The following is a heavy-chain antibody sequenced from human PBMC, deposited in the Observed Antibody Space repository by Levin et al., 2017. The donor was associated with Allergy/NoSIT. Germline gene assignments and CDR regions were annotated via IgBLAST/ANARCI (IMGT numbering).Heavy chain of an antibody. Sequence: SQTLSLTCTVSGGSIRSYYWSWIRQPAGKGLEWIGRIYTSGSTNYNPSLKSRVTMSVDTSKNQFSLKLSSVTAADTAVYYCARDGYYYGSGSYWWFDPWGQGTLVTVSS. CDR2: IYTSGST. D-gene: IGHD3-10*01. J-gene: IGHJ5*02. V-gene: IGHV4-4*07. CDR1: GGSIRSYY. CDR3: ARDGYYYGSGSYWWFDP.